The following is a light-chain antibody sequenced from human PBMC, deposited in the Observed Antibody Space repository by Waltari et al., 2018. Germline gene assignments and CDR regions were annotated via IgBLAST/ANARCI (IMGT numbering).Light chain of an antibody. CDR1: APNTGGNL. V-gene: IGLV1-44*01. CDR3: ASWDDSLNGHWV. J-gene: IGLJ3*02. CDR2: RSD. Sequence: QPVLTQPPPVSGTPGQRVPISCSGSAPNTGGNLFNWYQQFPGKAPKLLIYRSDLRPSGVPDRFSGSKSGTSASLAISGLQSEDEADYFCASWDDSLNGHWVFGGGTKVTVL.